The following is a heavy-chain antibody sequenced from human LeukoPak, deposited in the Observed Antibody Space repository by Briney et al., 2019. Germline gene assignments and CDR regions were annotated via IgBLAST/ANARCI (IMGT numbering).Heavy chain of an antibody. D-gene: IGHD3-10*01. CDR3: ARVSLVRGAPDYYFDY. V-gene: IGHV4-4*07. CDR2: IYTSGST. J-gene: IGHJ4*02. Sequence: SETLSLTCTVSGGSISSYYWSWIRQPAGKGPEWVGRIYTSGSTNYNPSLKSRVTMSVDTSKNQFSLKLSPVTAADTAVYYCARVSLVRGAPDYYFDYWGQGTLVTVSS. CDR1: GGSISSYY.